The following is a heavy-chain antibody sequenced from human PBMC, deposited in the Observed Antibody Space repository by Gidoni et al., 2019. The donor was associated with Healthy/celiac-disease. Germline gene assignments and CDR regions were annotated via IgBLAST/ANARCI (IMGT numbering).Heavy chain of an antibody. Sequence: QVTLEECGPALVTPTQTVTLHCTFSAFWVSTSGMRVSWIRQPPGKALELLARIDWDDDKFYSTSLKTRLTISKDTSKIQVVRTMTNMDPVDTGTYYCARINFAHYGMDVWGQGTMVTVSS. CDR2: IDWDDDK. V-gene: IGHV2-70*04. J-gene: IGHJ6*02. CDR1: AFWVSTSGMR. CDR3: ARINFAHYGMDV. D-gene: IGHD3-9*01.